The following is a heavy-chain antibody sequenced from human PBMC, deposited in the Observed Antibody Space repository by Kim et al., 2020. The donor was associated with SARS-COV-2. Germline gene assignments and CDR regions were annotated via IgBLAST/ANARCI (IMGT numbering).Heavy chain of an antibody. D-gene: IGHD2-21*02. Sequence: ASVKVSCRASGYSFIDCSMHWVRQAPGLGPEWMGWIDTKAGGATISPKFQDRVTLTRDTSITTAYMELSSLTSDDTAVYYCARGHFRGVGGDLQYWGQGTLVKVSS. CDR2: IDTKAGGA. J-gene: IGHJ4*02. CDR1: GYSFIDCS. V-gene: IGHV1-2*02. CDR3: ARGHFRGVGGDLQY.